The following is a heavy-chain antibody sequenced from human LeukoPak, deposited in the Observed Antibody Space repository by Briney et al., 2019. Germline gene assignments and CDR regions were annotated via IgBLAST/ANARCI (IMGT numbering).Heavy chain of an antibody. CDR3: ARGYHSSGWRDAFDI. J-gene: IGHJ3*02. CDR2: ISSSSSYI. Sequence: GGSLRLSCAASGFTSSSYSMNWVRQAPGKGLEWVSSISSSSSYIYYADSVKGRFTISRDNAKNSLYLQMNSLRAEDTAVYYCARGYHSSGWRDAFDIWGQGTMVTVSS. V-gene: IGHV3-21*01. D-gene: IGHD6-19*01. CDR1: GFTSSSYS.